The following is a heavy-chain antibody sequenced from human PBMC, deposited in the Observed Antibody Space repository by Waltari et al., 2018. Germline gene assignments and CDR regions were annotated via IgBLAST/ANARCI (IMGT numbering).Heavy chain of an antibody. CDR3: VAATPSSDK. V-gene: IGHV3-74*01. J-gene: IGHJ4*02. Sequence: EVELVESGGGLVQPGGSLRLSCEVSGVSLSDRWMHWVRQTPGKGLVGVARVNRDGSNTAYADSVRGRFIIARDTARNTLFLQMSSVRVDDTALYYCVAATPSSDKWGQGTLVTVSS. D-gene: IGHD6-19*01. CDR1: GVSLSDRW. CDR2: VNRDGSNT.